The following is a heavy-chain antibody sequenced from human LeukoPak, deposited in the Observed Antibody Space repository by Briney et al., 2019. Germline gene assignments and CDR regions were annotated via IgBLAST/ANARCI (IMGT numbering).Heavy chain of an antibody. D-gene: IGHD2-2*02. CDR1: GYTFTGYH. Sequence: ASVKVSCKASGYTFTGYHMHWVRQAPGQGLEWMGRINPNSGGTNYAQKFQGRVTMTRDTSISTAYMELSRLRSDDTAVYYCARDALGYCSSTSCYTSWYFDLWGRGTLVTVSS. CDR2: INPNSGGT. V-gene: IGHV1-2*06. J-gene: IGHJ2*01. CDR3: ARDALGYCSSTSCYTSWYFDL.